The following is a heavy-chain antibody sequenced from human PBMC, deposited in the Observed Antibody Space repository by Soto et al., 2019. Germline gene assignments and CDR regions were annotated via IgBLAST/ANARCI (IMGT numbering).Heavy chain of an antibody. Sequence: GASVKVSCKASGYTFTSYGISWVRQAPGQGLEWMGWISAYNGNTNYAQKLQGRVTMTTDTSTSTAYMELRSLRSDDTAVYYYAEDWAAAGPFNHGGRETLFTFS. CDR2: ISAYNGNT. J-gene: IGHJ4*02. V-gene: IGHV1-18*01. D-gene: IGHD6-13*01. CDR1: GYTFTSYG. CDR3: AEDWAAAGPFNH.